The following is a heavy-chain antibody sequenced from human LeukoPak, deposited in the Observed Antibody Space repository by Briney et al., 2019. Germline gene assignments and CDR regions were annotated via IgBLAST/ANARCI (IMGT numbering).Heavy chain of an antibody. CDR1: GFTFSSSG. CDR3: AIDAFWPVGFDP. CDR2: IAYDGGNK. Sequence: GRSLRLSCAASGFTFSSSGMHWVRQAPGKGLEWVAVIAYDGGNKYYADSVKGRFTISRDNFKNTLYLQMNSLRAEDTAMYYCAIDAFWPVGFDPWGQGTLVTVSS. J-gene: IGHJ5*02. D-gene: IGHD3-3*02. V-gene: IGHV3-30*03.